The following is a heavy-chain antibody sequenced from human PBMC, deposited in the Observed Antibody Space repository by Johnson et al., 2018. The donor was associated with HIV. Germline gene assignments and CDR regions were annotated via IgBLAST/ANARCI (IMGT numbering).Heavy chain of an antibody. J-gene: IGHJ3*02. Sequence: QMLLVESGGGVVHPGRSLRLSCAASGFTFRSYPMNWVRQAPGKGLEWVAFVSYDESSKYYRDSVKGRFTISRDNSKNTLYLQMNSLRADDTGVYYCARLASGNSRDGFNIWGQGTMVTVSS. CDR2: VSYDESSK. CDR1: GFTFRSYP. CDR3: ARLASGNSRDGFNI. V-gene: IGHV3-30*04. D-gene: IGHD5-18*01.